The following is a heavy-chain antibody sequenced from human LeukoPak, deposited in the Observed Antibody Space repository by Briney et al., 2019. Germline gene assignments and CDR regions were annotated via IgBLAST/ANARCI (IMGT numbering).Heavy chain of an antibody. D-gene: IGHD6-19*01. CDR1: GFTFSSYA. J-gene: IGHJ4*02. CDR2: ISGSGGST. Sequence: PGGSLRLSCAASGFTFSSYAMSWVRQAPGKGLEWVSAISGSGGSTYYADSVKGRFTISRDNFKNTLYLQMNSLRAEDTAVYYCAGISIAVAGTGLDYWGQGTLVTVSS. V-gene: IGHV3-23*01. CDR3: AGISIAVAGTGLDY.